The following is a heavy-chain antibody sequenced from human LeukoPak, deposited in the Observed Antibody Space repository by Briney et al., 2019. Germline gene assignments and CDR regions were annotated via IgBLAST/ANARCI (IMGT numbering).Heavy chain of an antibody. D-gene: IGHD3-16*02. Sequence: SETLSLTCTVSGGSISSGGYYWSWIRQHPGKGLEWIGYIYYSGSTYYNPSLKSRVTISVDTSKNQFSLKLSSVTAADTAVYYCASHHYDYVWGSYRDWGQGTLVTVSS. J-gene: IGHJ4*02. V-gene: IGHV4-31*03. CDR1: GGSISSGGYY. CDR2: IYYSGST. CDR3: ASHHYDYVWGSYRD.